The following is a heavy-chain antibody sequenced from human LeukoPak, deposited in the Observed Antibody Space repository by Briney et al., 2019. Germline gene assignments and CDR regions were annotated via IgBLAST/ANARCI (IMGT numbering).Heavy chain of an antibody. CDR3: AREWVVPAAIGTAFDI. D-gene: IGHD2-2*01. Sequence: PSETLSLTCTVSGGSMNSYYWSWVRQPPGKGLEWIAYIYYLGSTSYSPSLRGRGSISVDTSKNQFSLKLSSVTAADTAVYYCAREWVVPAAIGTAFDIWGQGTMVTVSS. CDR1: GGSMNSYY. J-gene: IGHJ3*02. CDR2: IYYLGST. V-gene: IGHV4-59*12.